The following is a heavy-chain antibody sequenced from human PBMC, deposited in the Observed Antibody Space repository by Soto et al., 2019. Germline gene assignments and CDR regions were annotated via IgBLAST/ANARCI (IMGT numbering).Heavy chain of an antibody. CDR2: INHSGST. Sequence: QVQLQQWGAGLLKPSETLSLTCAVYGGSFSGYYWSWIRQPPGKGLEWIGEINHSGSTNYNPSLKSRVTISVDTSKNQFCQKLSSVTAADSAVYYCARELANYDFWSGYYTRWFDPWGQGTLVTVSS. V-gene: IGHV4-34*01. CDR3: ARELANYDFWSGYYTRWFDP. J-gene: IGHJ5*02. CDR1: GGSFSGYY. D-gene: IGHD3-3*01.